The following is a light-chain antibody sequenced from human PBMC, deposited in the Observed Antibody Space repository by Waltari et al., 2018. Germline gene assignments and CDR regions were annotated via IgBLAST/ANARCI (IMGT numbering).Light chain of an antibody. V-gene: IGKV4-1*01. CDR2: WAS. CDR1: QSVLYSSNNKNY. Sequence: DIVMTQSPDSLAVSLGERAPINCKSSQSVLYSSNNKNYLAWYQQKPGQPPKLLIYWASTRESGVPDRFSGSGSGTDFTLTISSLQAEDVAVYYCQQYYSFFGPGTKVDIK. J-gene: IGKJ3*01. CDR3: QQYYSF.